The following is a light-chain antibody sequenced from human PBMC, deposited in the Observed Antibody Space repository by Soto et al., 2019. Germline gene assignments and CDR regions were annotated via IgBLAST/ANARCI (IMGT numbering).Light chain of an antibody. CDR1: QSLLHSNGYYY. J-gene: IGKJ5*01. Sequence: SVMTQTPLSLPFTPGEPSSISCRSIQSLLHSNGYYYLDWYLQKPGQSPQLLIYLGSNRASGVPDRFSGSGSGTDFTLKISRLEAEDVGVYYCMQAVHTPITFGQGTLLEI. CDR2: LGS. CDR3: MQAVHTPIT. V-gene: IGKV2-28*01.